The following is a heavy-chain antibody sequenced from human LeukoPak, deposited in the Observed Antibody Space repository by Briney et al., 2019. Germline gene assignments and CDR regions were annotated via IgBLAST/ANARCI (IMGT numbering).Heavy chain of an antibody. J-gene: IGHJ4*02. CDR2: INHRGST. CDR1: GGSFSGYY. V-gene: IGHV4-34*01. D-gene: IGHD6-19*01. Sequence: SETLSLTCAVYGGSFSGYYWSWIRQPPGKGLEWIGEINHRGSTNYNPSLKSRVTISVDTSKNQFSLKLSSVTAADTAVYYCARGSLWLGLYYFDYWGQGTLVTVSS. CDR3: ARGSLWLGLYYFDY.